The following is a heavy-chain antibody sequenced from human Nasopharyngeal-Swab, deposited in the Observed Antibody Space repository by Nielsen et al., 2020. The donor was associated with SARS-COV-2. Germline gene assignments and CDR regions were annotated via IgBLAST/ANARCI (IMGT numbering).Heavy chain of an antibody. CDR3: ARDAGGGYSYGWTYYYYGMDV. V-gene: IGHV3-30*04. CDR1: GFTFSSYA. CDR2: ISYDGSNK. D-gene: IGHD5-18*01. Sequence: GVSLKISCAASGFTFSSYAMHWVRQAPGKGLEWVAVISYDGSNKYYADSVKGRFTISRDNSKNTLYLQMNSLRAEDTAVYYCARDAGGGYSYGWTYYYYGMDVWGQGTTVTVSS. J-gene: IGHJ6*02.